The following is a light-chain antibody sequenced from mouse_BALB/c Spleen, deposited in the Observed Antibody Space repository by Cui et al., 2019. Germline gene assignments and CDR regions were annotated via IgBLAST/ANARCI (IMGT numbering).Light chain of an antibody. Sequence: NIVMTQSPKSMSMSVGERVTLSCKASENVGTYVSWYQQKPEQSPKLLIYGASNRYTGVPDRSTGSGSATDFTLTISSVQAEDLADYHCGQSYSYPFTFGSGTKLEIK. CDR2: GAS. CDR3: GQSYSYPFT. CDR1: ENVGTY. J-gene: IGKJ4*01. V-gene: IGKV6-20*01.